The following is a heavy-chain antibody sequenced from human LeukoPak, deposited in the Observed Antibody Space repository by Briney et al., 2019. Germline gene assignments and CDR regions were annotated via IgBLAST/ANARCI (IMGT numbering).Heavy chain of an antibody. CDR2: MNPNSGNT. J-gene: IGHJ4*02. Sequence: GASVKVSCKASGYTFTSYGINWVRQATGQGLEWMGWMNPNSGNTGYAQKFQGRVTMTRNTSISTAYMELSSLRSEDTAVYYCARAVRVRGVITYYFDYWGQGTLVTVSS. D-gene: IGHD3-10*01. CDR3: ARAVRVRGVITYYFDY. CDR1: GYTFTSYG. V-gene: IGHV1-8*02.